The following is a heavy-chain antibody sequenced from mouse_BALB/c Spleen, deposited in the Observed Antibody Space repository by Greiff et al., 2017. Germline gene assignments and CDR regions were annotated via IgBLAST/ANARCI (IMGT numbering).Heavy chain of an antibody. V-gene: IGHV6-6*02. CDR2: IRLKSNNYAT. CDR3: TAYFDY. Sequence: EVQRVESGGGLVQPGGSMKLSCVASGFTFSNYWMTWVRQSPEKGLEWVAEIRLKSNNYATHYAESVKGRFTISRDDSKSSVYLQMNNLRAEDTGSYYCTAYFDYWGQGTTLTVSS. J-gene: IGHJ2*01. CDR1: GFTFSNYW.